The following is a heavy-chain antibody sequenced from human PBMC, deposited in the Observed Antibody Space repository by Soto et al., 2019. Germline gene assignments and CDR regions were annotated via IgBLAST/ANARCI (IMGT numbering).Heavy chain of an antibody. V-gene: IGHV3-21*01. D-gene: IGHD6-6*01. CDR1: GFTFSAYT. J-gene: IGHJ4*02. CDR2: ISSISTYI. Sequence: EVQLVESGGGLVKPGGSLRLSCAVSGFTFSAYTMSWVRQPPGKGLEWVATISSISTYIKYADSVKGRFTISRDNARKSLYLPMDRLRVEDTAVLYCARVHIAARDYWGQGTLVTVSS. CDR3: ARVHIAARDY.